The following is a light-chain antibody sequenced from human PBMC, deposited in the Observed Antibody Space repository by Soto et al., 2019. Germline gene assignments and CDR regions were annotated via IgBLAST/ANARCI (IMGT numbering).Light chain of an antibody. Sequence: DIVMTQSPDSLAVSLGERATINCKSSQSVLYISNNRNYLGWYQQKLGQPPKLLIYWASTRESGVPDRFRGSGSGTDFTLTISSLQAEDVAVYYCQQYFSAPYSFGQGTKLEIK. V-gene: IGKV4-1*01. CDR1: QSVLYISNNRNY. CDR2: WAS. J-gene: IGKJ2*03. CDR3: QQYFSAPYS.